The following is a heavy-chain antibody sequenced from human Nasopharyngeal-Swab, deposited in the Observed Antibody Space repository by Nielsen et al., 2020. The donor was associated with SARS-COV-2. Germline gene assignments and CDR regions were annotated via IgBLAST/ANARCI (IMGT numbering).Heavy chain of an antibody. CDR1: GFTFSSYE. Sequence: GGSLRLSCAASGFTFSSYEMNWVRQAPGKGLEWVSYISSSGSTIYYADSVKGRFTISRDNAKNSLYLQMNSLRAEDTAVYYCAKDGENSIVVVPAAPRGFDYWGQGTLVTGSS. CDR2: ISSSGSTI. CDR3: AKDGENSIVVVPAAPRGFDY. J-gene: IGHJ4*02. V-gene: IGHV3-48*03. D-gene: IGHD2-2*01.